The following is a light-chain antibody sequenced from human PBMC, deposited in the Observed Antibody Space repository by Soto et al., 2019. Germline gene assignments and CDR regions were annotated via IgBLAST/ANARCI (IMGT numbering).Light chain of an antibody. J-gene: IGKJ2*01. CDR2: GAS. CDR3: QQYGRSPYT. CDR1: QSVSNNW. Sequence: EIVLTQSPDTLSLSPGERVTLSCRASQSVSNNWLAWYQQKPGQPPRLLIYGASNRPGGVPDKFSGSGSGTDFTFTIHRLEPEDFAVYYCQQYGRSPYTFAQGTKLEI. V-gene: IGKV3-20*01.